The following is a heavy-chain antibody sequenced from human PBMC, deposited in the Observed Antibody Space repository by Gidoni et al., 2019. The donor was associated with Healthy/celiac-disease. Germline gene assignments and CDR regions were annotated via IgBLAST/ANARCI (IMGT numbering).Heavy chain of an antibody. J-gene: IGHJ4*02. Sequence: QVQLVESGGGVVKPGRSLRLSCAASGFTFSSYGMHWVRQAPGKGLEWVAVISYDGSNKYYADSVKGRFTISRDNSKNTLYLQMNSLRAEDTAVYYCAKDMWQWLERPRFDYWGQGTLVTVSS. D-gene: IGHD6-19*01. V-gene: IGHV3-30*18. CDR2: ISYDGSNK. CDR1: GFTFSSYG. CDR3: AKDMWQWLERPRFDY.